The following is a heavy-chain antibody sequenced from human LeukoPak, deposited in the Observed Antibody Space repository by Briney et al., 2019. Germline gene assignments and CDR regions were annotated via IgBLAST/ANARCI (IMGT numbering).Heavy chain of an antibody. J-gene: IGHJ3*02. Sequence: SETLSLTCTVSGGSISSSSYYWGWIRQPPGKGLEWIGSIYYSGSTYYNPSLKSRVTISVYTSKNQFSLKLSSVTAADTAVYYCARTLVVAVRDAFDIWGQGTMVTVSS. CDR1: GGSISSSSYY. CDR2: IYYSGST. V-gene: IGHV4-39*01. D-gene: IGHD2-15*01. CDR3: ARTLVVAVRDAFDI.